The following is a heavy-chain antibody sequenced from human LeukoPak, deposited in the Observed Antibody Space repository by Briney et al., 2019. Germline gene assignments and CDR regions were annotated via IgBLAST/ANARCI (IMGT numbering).Heavy chain of an antibody. CDR2: IKTKADGGTT. J-gene: IGHJ4*02. D-gene: IGHD4-17*01. V-gene: IGHV3-15*01. CDR1: GLTFRNAW. CDR3: TTGDYGARFDY. Sequence: GGSLRLSCATSGLTFRNAWMSWVRQAPGKGLEWVGRIKTKADGGTTDYGAPVKGRFTISRDDSENTLYLQMNSLKTDDTAVYYCTTGDYGARFDYWGQGTLVTVSS.